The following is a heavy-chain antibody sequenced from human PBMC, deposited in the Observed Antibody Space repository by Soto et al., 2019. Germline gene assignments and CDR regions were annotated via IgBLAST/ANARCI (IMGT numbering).Heavy chain of an antibody. CDR1: GGSFSGYY. V-gene: IGHV4-34*01. CDR2: INHSGST. J-gene: IGHJ6*02. CDR3: AREEVPQWFSKGYYGLDV. Sequence: LSLTCAVYGGSFSGYYWSWLRQPPGQALEWIGEINHSGSTTYNPSLTSRVTVSVDTSKNQFSLRLSSVTAADTAVYYCAREEVPQWFSKGYYGLDVWGQGTTVTV. D-gene: IGHD2-8*01.